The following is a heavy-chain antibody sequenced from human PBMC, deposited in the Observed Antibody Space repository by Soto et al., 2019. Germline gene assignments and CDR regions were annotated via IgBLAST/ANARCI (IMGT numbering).Heavy chain of an antibody. CDR2: ISADSGNT. J-gene: IGHJ4*02. D-gene: IGHD3-22*01. Sequence: QVQLVQSGAEVKKPGASVKVSCKASGFTFINYGFAWVRQAPGQGLEGMGWISADSGNTNYAQKLQGRVTMTTDTSTSTAYMELRRLTSDDTAVYYCARERYDSSGPPLYWGQGTLVTVAS. CDR3: ARERYDSSGPPLY. V-gene: IGHV1-18*04. CDR1: GFTFINYG.